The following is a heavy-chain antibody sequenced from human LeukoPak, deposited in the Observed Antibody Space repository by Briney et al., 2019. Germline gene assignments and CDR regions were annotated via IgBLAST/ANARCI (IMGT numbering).Heavy chain of an antibody. V-gene: IGHV3-9*01. CDR2: ISWNSGSI. D-gene: IGHD3-10*01. J-gene: IGHJ4*02. CDR1: GFTFDDYA. Sequence: PGRSLRLSCAASGFTFDDYAMHWVRQAPGKGLEWVSGISWNSGSIGHADSVKGRFTISRDNAKNSLYLQMNSLRAEDTALYYCAKSITMVRGVFDYWGQGTLVTVSS. CDR3: AKSITMVRGVFDY.